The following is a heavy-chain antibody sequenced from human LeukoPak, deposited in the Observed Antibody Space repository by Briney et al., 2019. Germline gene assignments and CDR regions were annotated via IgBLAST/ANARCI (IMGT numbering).Heavy chain of an antibody. CDR1: GFTFSDYY. Sequence: GGSLRLSCAASGFTFSDYYMSWIRQAPGKGLEWVSYISSSGSTIYYADSVKGRFTISRDNAKNSLYLQMNSLRAEDTAVYYCARDWTRLASWFDPWGQGTLVTVSS. CDR2: ISSSGSTI. V-gene: IGHV3-11*01. CDR3: ARDWTRLASWFDP. D-gene: IGHD3/OR15-3a*01. J-gene: IGHJ5*02.